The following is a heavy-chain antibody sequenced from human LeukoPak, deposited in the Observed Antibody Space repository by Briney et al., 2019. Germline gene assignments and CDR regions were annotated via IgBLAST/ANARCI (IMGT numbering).Heavy chain of an antibody. Sequence: ASVKVSCKASGYTFTSYAMHWVRQAPGQRLEWMGWINAGNGNTKYSQKFQGRVTMTADTSTSTAYMELRSLRSDDTAVYYCARGGIYYPFDYWGQGTLVTVSS. V-gene: IGHV1-3*01. CDR3: ARGGIYYPFDY. CDR2: INAGNGNT. D-gene: IGHD1-26*01. CDR1: GYTFTSYA. J-gene: IGHJ4*02.